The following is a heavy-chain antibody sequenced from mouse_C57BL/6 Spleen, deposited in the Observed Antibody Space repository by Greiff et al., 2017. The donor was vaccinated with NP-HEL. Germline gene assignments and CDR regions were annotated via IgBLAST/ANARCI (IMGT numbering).Heavy chain of an antibody. J-gene: IGHJ4*01. CDR1: GYAFSSSW. CDR2: IYPGDGDT. Sequence: VQLQQSGPELVKPGASVKISCKASGYAFSSSWMNWVKQRPGKGLEWIGRIYPGDGDTNYNGKFKGKATLTADKSSSTAYMQHSRLTSEDSAVYFGARSGITTAWDYWGQGTSVTVSS. CDR3: ARSGITTAWDY. V-gene: IGHV1-82*01. D-gene: IGHD1-2*01.